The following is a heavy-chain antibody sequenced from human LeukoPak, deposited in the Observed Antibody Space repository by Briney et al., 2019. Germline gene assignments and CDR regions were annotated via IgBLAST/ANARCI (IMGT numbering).Heavy chain of an antibody. Sequence: GGSLRLSCAASRFTLSSYAMSWVRQAPGKGLEWVSAISGSGGSPYYAHSLKGRFTISRDNSKNTLYLQMNSLRAEDTAVYYCAKGGRYSGSDRAAYFQHWGQGTLVTVSS. J-gene: IGHJ1*01. CDR3: AKGGRYSGSDRAAYFQH. CDR1: RFTLSSYA. D-gene: IGHD1-26*01. V-gene: IGHV3-23*01. CDR2: ISGSGGSP.